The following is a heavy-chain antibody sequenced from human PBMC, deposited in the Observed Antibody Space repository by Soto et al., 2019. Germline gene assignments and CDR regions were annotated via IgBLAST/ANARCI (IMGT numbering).Heavy chain of an antibody. CDR2: ISYDGSNK. Sequence: QVQLVESGGGVVQPGRSLRLSCAASGFTFSSYGMHWVRQAPGKGLEWVAVISYDGSNKYYADSVKGRFTISRDNSKNTLYLQMNSLRAEDTAVYYCAKDFYYGDYRLLKPNDYWGQGTLVTVSS. J-gene: IGHJ4*02. V-gene: IGHV3-30*18. CDR3: AKDFYYGDYRLLKPNDY. D-gene: IGHD4-17*01. CDR1: GFTFSSYG.